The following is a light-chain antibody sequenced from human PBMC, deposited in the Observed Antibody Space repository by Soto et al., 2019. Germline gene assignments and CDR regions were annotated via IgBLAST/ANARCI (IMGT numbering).Light chain of an antibody. CDR2: GAS. J-gene: IGKJ1*01. Sequence: EIVLTQSPGTLSLSPGERATLSCRASQSVSSSYLVWYQQRPGQAPRLLIYGASKRATGIPDRFSGSGSGTDFTLTISRLEPEDFAVYYCQQYGTSLRTFGQGTKVDIK. V-gene: IGKV3-20*01. CDR1: QSVSSSY. CDR3: QQYGTSLRT.